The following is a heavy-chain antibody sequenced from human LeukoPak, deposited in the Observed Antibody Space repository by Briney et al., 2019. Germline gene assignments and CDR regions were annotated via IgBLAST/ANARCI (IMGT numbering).Heavy chain of an antibody. Sequence: SETLSLTCTVSGGSISSYYWSWIRQPPGKGLEWIGYIYYSGSTNYNPSLKSRVTISVDTSKNQFSLKLSSVTAADTAVYYCARHSSGWNDAFDIWGQGTTVTVSS. V-gene: IGHV4-59*08. CDR2: IYYSGST. CDR3: ARHSSGWNDAFDI. D-gene: IGHD6-19*01. CDR1: GGSISSYY. J-gene: IGHJ3*02.